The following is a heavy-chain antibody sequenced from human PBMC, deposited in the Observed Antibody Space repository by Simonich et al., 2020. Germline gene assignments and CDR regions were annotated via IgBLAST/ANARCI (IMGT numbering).Heavy chain of an antibody. CDR3: ARARGDSSSWYFDY. J-gene: IGHJ4*02. CDR1: GFTFSSYS. D-gene: IGHD6-13*01. V-gene: IGHV3-21*01. Sequence: EVQLVESGGGLVKPGGSLRLSCAASGFTFSSYSMNWVRQAPGKGMGGVSSMSSSSSYIYYADSVKGRFTIARDNAKNSLYLQMNSLRAEDTAVYYCARARGDSSSWYFDYWGQGTLVTVCS. CDR2: MSSSSSYI.